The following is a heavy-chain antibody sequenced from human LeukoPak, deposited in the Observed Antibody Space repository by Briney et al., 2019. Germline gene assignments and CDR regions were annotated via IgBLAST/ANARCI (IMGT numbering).Heavy chain of an antibody. V-gene: IGHV3-7*01. J-gene: IGHJ3*02. Sequence: GSLRLSCAASGFTFPNYGMSWVRQAPGKGLEWVANIKQDGSETSYVDSVKGRFTISRDNAKNSLHLQMSSLRAEDTAVYYCARDRVSSSWYSHAGAFDIWGQGTMVTVSS. CDR3: ARDRVSSSWYSHAGAFDI. D-gene: IGHD6-13*01. CDR2: IKQDGSET. CDR1: GFTFPNYG.